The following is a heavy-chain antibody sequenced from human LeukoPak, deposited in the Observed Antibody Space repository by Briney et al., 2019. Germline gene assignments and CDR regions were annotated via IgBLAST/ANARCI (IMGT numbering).Heavy chain of an antibody. Sequence: GASVKVSCKASGYTFTSYGISWVRQAPGQGLEWMGWISAYNGNTNYAQKVQGRVTMTTDTSTSTAYMEVRSLRSDDTAVYYCARDAYYYFGSGSPIRAFDIWGQGTMVTLSS. J-gene: IGHJ3*02. D-gene: IGHD3-10*01. CDR2: ISAYNGNT. CDR1: GYTFTSYG. CDR3: ARDAYYYFGSGSPIRAFDI. V-gene: IGHV1-18*01.